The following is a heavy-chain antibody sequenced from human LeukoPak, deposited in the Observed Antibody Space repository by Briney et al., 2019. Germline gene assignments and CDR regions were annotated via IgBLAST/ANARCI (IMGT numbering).Heavy chain of an antibody. D-gene: IGHD3-16*01. J-gene: IGHJ6*03. CDR1: GYTFTSYG. CDR3: AREFPSKAYNYYYYMDV. Sequence: GASVTVSCKASGYTFTSYGISWVRQAPGQGLEWMGIINPSGGSTSYAQKFQGRVTMTRDTSISTAYMELSRLRSDDTAVYYCAREFPSKAYNYYYYMDVWGKGTTVTVSS. CDR2: INPSGGST. V-gene: IGHV1-46*01.